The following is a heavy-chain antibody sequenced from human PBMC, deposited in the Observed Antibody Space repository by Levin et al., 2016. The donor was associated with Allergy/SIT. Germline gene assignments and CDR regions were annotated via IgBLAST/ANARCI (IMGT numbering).Heavy chain of an antibody. CDR2: IYYSGST. J-gene: IGHJ6*02. CDR1: GGSISSYY. D-gene: IGHD3-3*01. CDR3: ARLPYYDFWSGNYGMDV. Sequence: SETLSLTCTVSGGSISSYYWSWIRQPPGKGLEWIGYIYYSGSTNYNPSLKSRVTISVDTSKNQFSLKLSSVTAADTAVYYCARLPYYDFWSGNYGMDVWGQGTTVTVSS. V-gene: IGHV4-59*01.